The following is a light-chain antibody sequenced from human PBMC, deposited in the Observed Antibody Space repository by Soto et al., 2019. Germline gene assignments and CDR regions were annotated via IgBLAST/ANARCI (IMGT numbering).Light chain of an antibody. CDR1: SSDVGSYNY. V-gene: IGLV2-14*01. J-gene: IGLJ2*01. CDR2: EVS. Sequence: QSALTQAASVSGSPGQSITISCTGTSSDVGSYNYVSWYQQHPVKAPKLMIYEVSNRPSGVSNRFSGSKSGNTASLTISGLQAADEADYYCSSYTRSSTLIFGGGTKLTVL. CDR3: SSYTRSSTLI.